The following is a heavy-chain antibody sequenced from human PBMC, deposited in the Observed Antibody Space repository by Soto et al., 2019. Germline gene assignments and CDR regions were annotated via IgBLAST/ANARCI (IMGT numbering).Heavy chain of an antibody. V-gene: IGHV1-69*06. CDR3: ARGATYYYYGLDV. CDR1: GDTFSSYA. Sequence: SVKVSCKASGDTFSSYAISWLRQAPGQGLEWMGGIIPVFGPTNYTQKFQGRVTITADKSTSTAYMELSSLRSEDTAVYYCARGATYYYYGLDVWGQGTTVTVSS. J-gene: IGHJ6*02. CDR2: IIPVFGPT.